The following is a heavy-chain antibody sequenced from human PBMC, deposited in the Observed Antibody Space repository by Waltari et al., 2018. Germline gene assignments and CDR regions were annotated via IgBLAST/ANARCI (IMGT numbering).Heavy chain of an antibody. CDR2: IYFPGST. V-gene: IGHV4-59*01. J-gene: IGHJ4*02. CDR3: ARGVGVILMPYFDS. Sequence: QVQLQESGPGLVKPSETLSLTCTVSGGSISSFYWSWIRQTPEKGLEWIGYIYFPGSTNYNPSLKSRVSMSIDTSKKQFSLNLNSVTAADTAVYYCARGVGVILMPYFDSWGQGTLVTVSS. CDR1: GGSISSFY. D-gene: IGHD3-3*01.